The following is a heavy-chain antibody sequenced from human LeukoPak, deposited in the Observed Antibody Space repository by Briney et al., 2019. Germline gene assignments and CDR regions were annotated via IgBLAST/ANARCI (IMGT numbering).Heavy chain of an antibody. V-gene: IGHV3-30*04. CDR3: VRDLFLDGCTSTSCYSHWFDP. J-gene: IGHJ5*02. CDR1: GFTFSSYA. D-gene: IGHD2-2*01. CDR2: ISYVGSSK. Sequence: PGGSLRLSCAASGFTFSSYAMHWVRQAPGKGLEWVAVISYVGSSKYYAASVKGRFTISRDNSKNTLYLQMNNLRAEDTAVYYCVRDLFLDGCTSTSCYSHWFDPWGQGTLVTVSS.